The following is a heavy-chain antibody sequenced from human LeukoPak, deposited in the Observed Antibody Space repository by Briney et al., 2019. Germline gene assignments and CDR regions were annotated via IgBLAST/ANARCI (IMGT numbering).Heavy chain of an antibody. CDR2: INPSGGST. D-gene: IGHD3-10*01. J-gene: IGHJ4*02. V-gene: IGHV1-46*01. CDR3: ARERSGVGARGFFDY. Sequence: ASVTVSCKASGYTFASYYMHWVRQAPGQGLEWMGIINPSGGSTSYAQKFQGRVTMTRDTSTSTVYMELSSLRSEDTAVCYCARERSGVGARGFFDYWGQGTLVTVSS. CDR1: GYTFASYY.